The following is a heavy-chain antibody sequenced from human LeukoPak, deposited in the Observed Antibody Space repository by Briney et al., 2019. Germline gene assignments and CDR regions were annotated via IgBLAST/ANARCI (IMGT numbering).Heavy chain of an antibody. Sequence: ASVKVSCKASGFTFINYYLHWVRQAPGQGPDWVGIINPSGGSATYAQKFQGRVTMTRDTSTSTVYMELSSLRSEDTAVYYCTRNGWVGAPQLGAFDMWGQGTMVTVSS. CDR2: INPSGGSA. J-gene: IGHJ3*02. D-gene: IGHD1-26*01. CDR1: GFTFINYY. CDR3: TRNGWVGAPQLGAFDM. V-gene: IGHV1-46*01.